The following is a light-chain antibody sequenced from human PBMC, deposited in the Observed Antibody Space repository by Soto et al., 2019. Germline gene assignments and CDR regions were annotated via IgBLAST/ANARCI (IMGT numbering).Light chain of an antibody. CDR3: QQYGGSPMYT. V-gene: IGKV3-20*01. CDR2: ATS. CDR1: QSVSSSY. J-gene: IGKJ2*01. Sequence: EIVLTQSPGTLALSPGERATLSSRASQSVSSSYLAWFQQTPGQATSLLIYATSSRANGIPDRFSGSGAGTDFTLTISRLEPEDFAAYYCQQYGGSPMYTFGQGTKVDIK.